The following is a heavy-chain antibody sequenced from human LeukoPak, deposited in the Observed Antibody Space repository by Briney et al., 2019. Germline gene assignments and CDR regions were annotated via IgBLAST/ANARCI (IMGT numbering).Heavy chain of an antibody. CDR2: INSDGSST. CDR1: GFTFSSYW. V-gene: IGHV3-74*01. D-gene: IGHD3-22*01. Sequence: GGSLRLSCAASGFTFSSYWMHWVRQAPGKGLVWVSRINSDGSSTIYADSVKGRFTISRDNAKNTLYLQMNSLRAEDTAVYYCARDGYDSSGYYLDWFDPWGQGTLVTVSS. CDR3: ARDGYDSSGYYLDWFDP. J-gene: IGHJ5*02.